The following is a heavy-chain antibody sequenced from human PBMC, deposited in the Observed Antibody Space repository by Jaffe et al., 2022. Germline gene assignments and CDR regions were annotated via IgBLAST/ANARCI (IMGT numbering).Heavy chain of an antibody. Sequence: EVQLVESGGGLVQPGGSLRLSCAASGFTFSSYSMNWVRQAPGKGLEWVSYISSSSSTIYYVHSVKGRFTISRDNAKNSLYLQMNSLRAEDTAVYYCARDHFGGSDYWGQGTLVTVSS. J-gene: IGHJ4*02. CDR3: ARDHFGGSDY. D-gene: IGHD3-3*01. CDR1: GFTFSSYS. CDR2: ISSSSSTI. V-gene: IGHV3-48*01.